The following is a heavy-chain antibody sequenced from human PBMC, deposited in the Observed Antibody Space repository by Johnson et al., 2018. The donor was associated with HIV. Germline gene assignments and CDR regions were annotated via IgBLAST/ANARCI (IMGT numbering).Heavy chain of an antibody. CDR3: ARKSWGSSSGSRI. V-gene: IGHV3-7*05. CDR1: GFTFSSYW. J-gene: IGHJ3*02. D-gene: IGHD6-6*01. CDR2: IKQDGSEK. Sequence: MMLVESGGSVVRPGGSLRLSCAAPGFTFSSYWMSWVRQAPGKGLEWVANIKQDGSEKYYVDSVKGRFTISRDNAKNSLYLQMNSLRAEDTAVYYCARKSWGSSSGSRIWGQGTMVNVSS.